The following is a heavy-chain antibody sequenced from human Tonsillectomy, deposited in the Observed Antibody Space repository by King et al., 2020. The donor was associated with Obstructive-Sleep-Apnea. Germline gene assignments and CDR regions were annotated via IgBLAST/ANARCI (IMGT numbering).Heavy chain of an antibody. V-gene: IGHV4-34*01. CDR1: VGSFSGYY. J-gene: IGHJ6*02. CDR2: INHSGST. Sequence: HVQLQQWGAGLLKPSETLSLTCAVYVGSFSGYYLSWIRQPPGKGLEWIGEINHSGSTNYNPSLKSRVTISVDTSKNPFSLKLSSVTAADTAVYYCARHGDHGNMDVWGQGTTVTVSS. D-gene: IGHD4-17*01. CDR3: ARHGDHGNMDV.